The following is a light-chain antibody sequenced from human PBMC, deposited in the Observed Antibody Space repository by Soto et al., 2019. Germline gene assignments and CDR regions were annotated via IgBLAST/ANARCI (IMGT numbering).Light chain of an antibody. CDR3: QQYFSAPYT. CDR1: QSILFNSNNNNN. J-gene: IGKJ2*01. Sequence: DIVMTPSPDSLAASVGGRATINCKSSQSILFNSNNNNNLVWYQQRPGQSPKLLLYWASSREPGVPDRFSGSGSGTEFTLTISSLQADDVAVYYCQQYFSAPYTFGQGTKVDIK. CDR2: WAS. V-gene: IGKV4-1*01.